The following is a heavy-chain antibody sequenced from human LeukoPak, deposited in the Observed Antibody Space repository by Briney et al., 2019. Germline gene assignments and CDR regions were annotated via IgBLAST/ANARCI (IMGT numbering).Heavy chain of an antibody. CDR1: GGTFSSYA. CDR3: ARSISARPLQYYFDS. V-gene: IGHV1-69*05. D-gene: IGHD6-6*01. J-gene: IGHJ4*02. Sequence: GASVKVSCKASGGTFSSYAISWVRQAPGQGLEWMGVIIPIFGTSNYAQKFQGRVTITTDESTSTAYMELSSLRYEDTAGYHCARSISARPLQYYFDSWGQGALVTVSS. CDR2: IIPIFGTS.